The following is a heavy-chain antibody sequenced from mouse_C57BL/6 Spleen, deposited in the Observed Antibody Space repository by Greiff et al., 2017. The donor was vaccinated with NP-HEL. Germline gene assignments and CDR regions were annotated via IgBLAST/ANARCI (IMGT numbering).Heavy chain of an antibody. D-gene: IGHD2-1*01. J-gene: IGHJ4*01. Sequence: VQLQQSGPELVKPGASVKLSCKASGYTFTSYDINWVKQRPGQGLEWIGWIYPRDGSTKYNEKFKGKATLTVDTSSSTAYMELHSLTSEDSAVYFCARRDGNLYYYAMDYWGQGTSVTVSS. V-gene: IGHV1-85*01. CDR3: ARRDGNLYYYAMDY. CDR1: GYTFTSYD. CDR2: IYPRDGST.